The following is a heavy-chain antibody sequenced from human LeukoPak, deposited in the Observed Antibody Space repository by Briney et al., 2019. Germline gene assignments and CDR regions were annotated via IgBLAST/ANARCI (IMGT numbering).Heavy chain of an antibody. D-gene: IGHD6-19*01. V-gene: IGHV4-59*12. J-gene: IGHJ3*02. CDR1: GGSISSYY. CDR3: ARGLAVAGTGVVGFDI. CDR2: IYYSGST. Sequence: SETLSLTCTVSGGSISSYYWSWIRQPPGKGLEWIGYIYYSGSTNYNPSLKSRVTISVDTSKNQFSLKLSSVTAADTAVYYCARGLAVAGTGVVGFDIWGQGTMVTVSS.